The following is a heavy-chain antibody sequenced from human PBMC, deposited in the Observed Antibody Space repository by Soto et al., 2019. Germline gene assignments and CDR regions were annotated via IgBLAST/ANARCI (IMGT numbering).Heavy chain of an antibody. CDR2: ISGSGDST. D-gene: IGHD5-12*01. J-gene: IGHJ4*02. CDR1: GFTFSTYA. CDR3: ARDSFINLRGYDSY. Sequence: LRLSCAASGFTFSTYAMIWVRQAPGKGLEWVSAISGSGDSTYYADSVKGRFTISRDNSKNTLYLQMSSLRAEDTAIYYCARDSFINLRGYDSYWGQGTLVTVSS. V-gene: IGHV3-23*01.